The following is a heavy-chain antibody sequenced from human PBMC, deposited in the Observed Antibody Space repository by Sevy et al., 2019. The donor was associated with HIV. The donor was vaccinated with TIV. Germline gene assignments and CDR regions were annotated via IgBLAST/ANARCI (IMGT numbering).Heavy chain of an antibody. Sequence: GGSLRLSCAASGFTFSTYWMHWVRQAPGKGLVWVSRINSDGNYRSYVESVEGRFTISRDNAQNTLFLQMSSLRVEDTAVCYCARESRGSLEGFEIWGQGTMVTVSS. D-gene: IGHD1-26*01. CDR3: ARESRGSLEGFEI. CDR1: GFTFSTYW. J-gene: IGHJ3*02. V-gene: IGHV3-74*01. CDR2: INSDGNYR.